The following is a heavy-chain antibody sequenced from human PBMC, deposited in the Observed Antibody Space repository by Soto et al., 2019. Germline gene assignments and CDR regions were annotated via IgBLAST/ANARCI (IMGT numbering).Heavy chain of an antibody. V-gene: IGHV4-59*01. D-gene: IGHD3-10*01. Sequence: SETLSLTCTVSGGSISSYYWSWIRQPPGKGLEWIGYIYYSGSTNYNPSLKSRVTISVDTSKNQFSLKLSSVTAADTAVYYCARGLWFGELYGYYYYYYMDVWGKGTTVTVSS. CDR3: ARGLWFGELYGYYYYYYMDV. J-gene: IGHJ6*03. CDR2: IYYSGST. CDR1: GGSISSYY.